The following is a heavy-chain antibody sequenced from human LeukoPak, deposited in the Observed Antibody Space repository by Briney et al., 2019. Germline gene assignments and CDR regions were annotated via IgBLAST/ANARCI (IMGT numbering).Heavy chain of an antibody. CDR1: GFNFRSYA. J-gene: IGHJ4*02. V-gene: IGHV3-23*01. CDR3: AKALSQTGSYYSACDY. Sequence: GGSLRLSCAASGFNFRSYAMNWVRQAPGKGREWVSGISGSGDNTYNAYSVRGRFTISRDNSKNTLYLQMNSLRAEDTVLYYCAKALSQTGSYYSACDYWGQGTLVTVSS. CDR2: ISGSGDNT. D-gene: IGHD1-26*01.